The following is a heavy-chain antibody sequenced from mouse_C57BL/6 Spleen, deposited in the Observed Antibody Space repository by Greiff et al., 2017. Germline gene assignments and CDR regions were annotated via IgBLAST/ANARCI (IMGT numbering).Heavy chain of an antibody. Sequence: QVQLKQPGAELVRPGSSVKLSCKASGYTFTSYWMHWVKQRPIQGLEWIGNIDPSDSETHYNQKFKDKATLTVDKSSSTAYMQLSSLTSEDSAVYYCAIYYDYDGYFDVWGTGTTVTVSS. J-gene: IGHJ1*03. CDR3: AIYYDYDGYFDV. CDR2: IDPSDSET. D-gene: IGHD2-4*01. CDR1: GYTFTSYW. V-gene: IGHV1-52*01.